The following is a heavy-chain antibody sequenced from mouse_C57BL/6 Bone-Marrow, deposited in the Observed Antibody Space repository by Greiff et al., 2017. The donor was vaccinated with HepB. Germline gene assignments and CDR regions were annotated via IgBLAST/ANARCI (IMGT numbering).Heavy chain of an antibody. V-gene: IGHV1-82*01. Sequence: QVQLKESGPELVKPGASVKISCKASGYAFSSSWMNWVKQRPGKGLEWIGRIYPGDGDTNYNGKFKGKATLTADKSSSTAYMQLSSLTSEDSAVYYCARIYYGYDDYFDYWGQGTTLTVSS. D-gene: IGHD2-2*01. CDR1: GYAFSSSW. J-gene: IGHJ2*01. CDR3: ARIYYGYDDYFDY. CDR2: IYPGDGDT.